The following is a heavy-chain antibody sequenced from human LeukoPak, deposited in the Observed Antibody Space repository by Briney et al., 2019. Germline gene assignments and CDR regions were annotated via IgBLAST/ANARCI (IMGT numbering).Heavy chain of an antibody. Sequence: GGSLRLSCGASGFTFSTYGMHWVRQAAGKGLEWVAVIWYDGSNKYYADSVKGRFTISRDNSKYTLYLQMNSLRDEDTAVYYCARGEYSRSSGFDYWGQGSLVTVSS. J-gene: IGHJ4*02. CDR3: ARGEYSRSSGFDY. CDR2: IWYDGSNK. V-gene: IGHV3-33*01. CDR1: GFTFSTYG. D-gene: IGHD6-6*01.